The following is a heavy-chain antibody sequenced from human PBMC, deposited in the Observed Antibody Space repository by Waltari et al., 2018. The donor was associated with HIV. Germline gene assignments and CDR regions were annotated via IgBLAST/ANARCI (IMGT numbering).Heavy chain of an antibody. CDR1: GGSISSSSYY. CDR3: ARHSLTYYYDSSGYSVAFDY. D-gene: IGHD3-22*01. Sequence: QLQLQESGPGLVKPSETLSLPCTVSGGSISSSSYYWGWLRQPPGKGLEWIGSIYYSGSTYYNPSLKSRVTISVDTSKNQFSLKLSSVTAADTAVYYCARHSLTYYYDSSGYSVAFDYWGQGTLVTVSS. J-gene: IGHJ4*02. V-gene: IGHV4-39*01. CDR2: IYYSGST.